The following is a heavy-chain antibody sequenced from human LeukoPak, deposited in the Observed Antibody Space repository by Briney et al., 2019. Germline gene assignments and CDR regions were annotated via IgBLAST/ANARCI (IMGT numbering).Heavy chain of an antibody. CDR3: AKTFQWFYMDV. V-gene: IGHV3-23*01. CDR2: ISGNGDST. Sequence: GGSLRLSCAASGFTFSRYGMSWVRQTPGKGLEWVSVISGNGDSTYYAGSVKGRFTISRDNSKNTLYLQMNSLRVEDTAVYYCAKTFQWFYMDVWGKGTTVTIYS. J-gene: IGHJ6*03. CDR1: GFTFSRYG. D-gene: IGHD2-8*01.